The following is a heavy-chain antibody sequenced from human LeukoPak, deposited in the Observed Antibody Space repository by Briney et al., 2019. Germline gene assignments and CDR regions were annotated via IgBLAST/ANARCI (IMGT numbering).Heavy chain of an antibody. CDR2: ISGSDGST. CDR3: ARDPGAFPYFFDN. Sequence: PGGSLRLSCAASGFTFSNYAMSWVRQAPGKGLEWVSGISGSDGSTNYADSVKGRFTISRDNSKNTLYLQMHSLRVEDTAVYFCARDPGAFPYFFDNWGQGTLVTVSS. D-gene: IGHD4/OR15-4a*01. V-gene: IGHV3-23*01. CDR1: GFTFSNYA. J-gene: IGHJ4*02.